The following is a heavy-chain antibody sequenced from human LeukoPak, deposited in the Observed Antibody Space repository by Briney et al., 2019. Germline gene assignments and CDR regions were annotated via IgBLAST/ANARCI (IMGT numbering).Heavy chain of an antibody. D-gene: IGHD2-2*01. CDR1: GGSISSYY. Sequence: PSETLSLTCTVSGGSISSYYWSWIRQPPGKGLEWIGYIYYSGSTNYNPSLKSRVTISVDTSKNQFSLKLSSVTAADTAVYYCASGVVVPAATPSDAFDIWGQGTMVTVSS. CDR2: IYYSGST. CDR3: ASGVVVPAATPSDAFDI. J-gene: IGHJ3*02. V-gene: IGHV4-59*01.